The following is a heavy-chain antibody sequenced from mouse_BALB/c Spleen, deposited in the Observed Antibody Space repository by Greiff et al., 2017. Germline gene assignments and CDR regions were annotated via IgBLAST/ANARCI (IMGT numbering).Heavy chain of an antibody. CDR3: ARDGITGTYAMDY. D-gene: IGHD4-1*01. CDR2: IWAGGST. V-gene: IGHV2-9*02. J-gene: IGHJ4*01. CDR1: GFSLTSYG. Sequence: QVQLKQSGPGLVAPSQSLSITCTVSGFSLTSYGVHWVRQPPGKGLEWLGVIWAGGSTNYNSALMSRLSISKDNSKSQVFLKMNSLQTEDTAMYYCARDGITGTYAMDYWGQGTSVTVSS.